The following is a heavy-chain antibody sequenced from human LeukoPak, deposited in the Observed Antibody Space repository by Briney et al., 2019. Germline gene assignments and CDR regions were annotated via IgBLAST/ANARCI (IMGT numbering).Heavy chain of an antibody. CDR2: ISSSGTTI. J-gene: IGHJ5*02. CDR3: AKGSTSGWYGWFDP. CDR1: GFTFSTYS. D-gene: IGHD6-19*01. Sequence: GGSLRLSCVASGFTFSTYSMNWVRQAPGKGLEWVSYISSSGTTIYYADSVKGRFTISRDNSKNTLFLQMNSLRAEDTAVYYCAKGSTSGWYGWFDPWGQGTLVTVSS. V-gene: IGHV3-48*01.